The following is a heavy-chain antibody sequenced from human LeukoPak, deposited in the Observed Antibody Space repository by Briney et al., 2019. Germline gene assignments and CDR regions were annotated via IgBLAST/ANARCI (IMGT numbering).Heavy chain of an antibody. D-gene: IGHD3-3*01. CDR1: GGTFSSYA. Sequence: SVKVSCKASGGTFSSYAISWVRQAPGQGLEWMGGIIPIFGTANYAQKFQGRVTITADESTSTAYTELSSLRSEDTAVYYCARVVAALYYDFWSGSYFDYWGQGTLVTVSS. CDR3: ARVVAALYYDFWSGSYFDY. CDR2: IIPIFGTA. V-gene: IGHV1-69*13. J-gene: IGHJ4*02.